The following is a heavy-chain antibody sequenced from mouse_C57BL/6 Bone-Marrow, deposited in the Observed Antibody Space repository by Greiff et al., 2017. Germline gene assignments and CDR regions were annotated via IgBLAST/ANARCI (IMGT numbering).Heavy chain of an antibody. Sequence: VKLLESGPELVMPGASVKLSCKASGYNFTSYDINWVKQRPGQGLEWIGWIYPRDGSTKYNEKFKGKAKLNVDTSSSTAYMELNSLTSEESGGYFWAVLEVDGSSGDWYFDVWGTGTTVTVSS. D-gene: IGHD1-1*01. J-gene: IGHJ1*03. CDR2: IYPRDGST. CDR3: AVLEVDGSSGDWYFDV. V-gene: IGHV1-85*01. CDR1: GYNFTSYD.